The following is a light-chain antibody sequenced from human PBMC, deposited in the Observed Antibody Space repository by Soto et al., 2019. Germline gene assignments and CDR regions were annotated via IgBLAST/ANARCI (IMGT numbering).Light chain of an antibody. CDR1: QSISTH. CDR2: DAS. J-gene: IGKJ1*01. CDR3: QQRSEWPPWT. V-gene: IGKV3-11*01. Sequence: EIVLTQSPATLSLSPGEGATLSCRASQSISTHLAWYQQRPGQAPRLLIYDASNRATGIPARFSGSGSRTDFTLTINSLEPEDFAVYYCQQRSEWPPWTFGQGTKVEIK.